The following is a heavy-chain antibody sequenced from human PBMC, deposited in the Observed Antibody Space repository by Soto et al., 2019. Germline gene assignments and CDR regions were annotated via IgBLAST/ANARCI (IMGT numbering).Heavy chain of an antibody. CDR1: GFTFSTYS. V-gene: IGHV3-48*01. J-gene: IGHJ6*02. CDR3: TRDHGYGYGMDV. Sequence: EVQLVESGGGLVQPGVSLRLSCAASGFTFSTYSMNWVRQAPGKGLEWISYITKSSKTINYADSVKGRFTISRDNAKNSLYLQMNSLRAEDTAVYYCTRDHGYGYGMDVWGQGTTVTVSS. D-gene: IGHD5-12*01. CDR2: ITKSSKTI.